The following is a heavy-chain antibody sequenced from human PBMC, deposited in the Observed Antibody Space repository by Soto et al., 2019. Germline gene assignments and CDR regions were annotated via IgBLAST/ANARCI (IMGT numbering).Heavy chain of an antibody. D-gene: IGHD2-2*03. CDR1: GSPINGFF. CDR3: VRDGSKTLREWFDP. CDR2: IYASGTT. V-gene: IGHV4-4*07. Sequence: QVQLLESGPGLVKPSETLALTCNVSGSPINGFFWSWVRQPAGKGLEWIGRIYASGTTDFNPSLKSRVRMSVDVSMKQVFLTLTAVSAADTAVYYCVRDGSKTLREWFDPWGGGLSVTVSS. J-gene: IGHJ5*02.